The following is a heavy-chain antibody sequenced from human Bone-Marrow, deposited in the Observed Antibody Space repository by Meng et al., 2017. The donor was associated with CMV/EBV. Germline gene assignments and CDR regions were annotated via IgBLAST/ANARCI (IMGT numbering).Heavy chain of an antibody. CDR1: GGSISSSSYY. CDR2: IYYSGST. D-gene: IGHD3-3*01. CDR3: ARDPTVYYDFWSGFYDSWFDP. Sequence: SQTLSLTCTVSGGSISSSSYYWGWIRQPPGKGLEWIGSIYYSGSTYYNPSLKSRVTISVDTSKNQFSLKLSSVTAADTAVYYCARDPTVYYDFWSGFYDSWFDPWGQGTRVTVSS. J-gene: IGHJ5*02. V-gene: IGHV4-39*07.